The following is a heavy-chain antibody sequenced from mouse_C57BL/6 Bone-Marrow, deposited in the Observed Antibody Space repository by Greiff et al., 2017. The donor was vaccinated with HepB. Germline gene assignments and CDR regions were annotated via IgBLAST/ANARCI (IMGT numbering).Heavy chain of an antibody. D-gene: IGHD2-3*01. CDR2: IDPETGGT. V-gene: IGHV1-15*01. CDR3: TRKEGWLHYFDY. Sequence: VQLQQSGAELVRPGASVTLSCTASGYTFTDYEMHWVKQTPVHGLEWIGAIDPETGGTAYNQKFKGKAILTADKSSSTAYMELRSLTSEDSAVYYCTRKEGWLHYFDYWGQGTTLTVSS. CDR1: GYTFTDYE. J-gene: IGHJ2*01.